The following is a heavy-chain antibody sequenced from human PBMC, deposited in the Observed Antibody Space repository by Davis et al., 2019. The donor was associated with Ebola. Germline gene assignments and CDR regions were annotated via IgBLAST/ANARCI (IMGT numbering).Heavy chain of an antibody. J-gene: IGHJ3*02. D-gene: IGHD3-22*01. CDR2: IYYSGST. Sequence: SETLSLTCTVSGGSISSYYWSWIRQPPGKGLEWIGYIYYSGSTNYNPSLKSRVTISVDTSKNQFSLKLSSVTAADTAVYYCARTLLSGWLFMFDAFDIWGQGTMVTVSS. CDR1: GGSISSYY. V-gene: IGHV4-59*08. CDR3: ARTLLSGWLFMFDAFDI.